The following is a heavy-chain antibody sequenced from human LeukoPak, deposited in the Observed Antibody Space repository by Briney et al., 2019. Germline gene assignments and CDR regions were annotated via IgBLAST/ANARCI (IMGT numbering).Heavy chain of an antibody. D-gene: IGHD3-10*01. J-gene: IGHJ5*02. CDR3: ARHFGDKNWFDP. CDR2: IYPGDSDT. Sequence: GEPLNITCKGSGYSFTSYWIGWVRQIPGKGLEWMGIIYPGDSDTRYSPSFQGQVTISADKSISTAYLQWSSLKASDTAMYYCARHFGDKNWFDPWGQGTLVTVSS. V-gene: IGHV5-51*01. CDR1: GYSFTSYW.